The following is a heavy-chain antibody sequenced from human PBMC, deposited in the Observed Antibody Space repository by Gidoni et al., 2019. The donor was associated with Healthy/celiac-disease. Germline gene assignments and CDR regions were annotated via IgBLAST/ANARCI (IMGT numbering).Heavy chain of an antibody. CDR1: GFTFSSYG. Sequence: QVQLVESGGGVVQPGRSLRLPCAASGFTFSSYGMPWVRQAPGKGLEWVAVISYDGSNKYYADSVKGRFTISRDNSKNTLYLQMNSLRAEDTAVYYCAKDFAPIGYCSSTSCYRYFDYWGQGTLVTVSS. CDR2: ISYDGSNK. V-gene: IGHV3-30*18. D-gene: IGHD2-2*02. CDR3: AKDFAPIGYCSSTSCYRYFDY. J-gene: IGHJ4*02.